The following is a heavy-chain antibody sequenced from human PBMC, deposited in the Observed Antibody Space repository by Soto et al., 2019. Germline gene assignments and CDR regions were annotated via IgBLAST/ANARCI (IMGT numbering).Heavy chain of an antibody. V-gene: IGHV4-34*01. Sequence: SETLSLTCAVYGGSFSGYYWSWIRQPPGKGLEWIGEINHSGSTNYNPSLKSRVTISVDTSKNQFSLKLSSVTAADTAVYYCARWYSSSWGRYYYYGMDVWGQGTTVTVSS. D-gene: IGHD6-13*01. CDR3: ARWYSSSWGRYYYYGMDV. J-gene: IGHJ6*02. CDR1: GGSFSGYY. CDR2: INHSGST.